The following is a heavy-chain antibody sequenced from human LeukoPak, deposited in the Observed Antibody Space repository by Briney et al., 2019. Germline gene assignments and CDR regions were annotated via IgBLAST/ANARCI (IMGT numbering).Heavy chain of an antibody. Sequence: PGGSLRLSCAASGFTFSSYSMNWVRQAPGKGLEWVSSISSSSSYIYYADSVKGRFTISRDNAKNTLYLQMNSLRAEDTAVYYCARGAMNYAVFDYWGQGNLVTVSS. V-gene: IGHV3-21*01. CDR3: ARGAMNYAVFDY. CDR1: GFTFSSYS. J-gene: IGHJ4*02. D-gene: IGHD1-7*01. CDR2: ISSSSSYI.